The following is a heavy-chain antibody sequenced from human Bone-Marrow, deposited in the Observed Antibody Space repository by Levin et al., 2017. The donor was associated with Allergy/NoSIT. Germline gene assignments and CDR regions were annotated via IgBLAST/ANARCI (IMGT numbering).Heavy chain of an antibody. J-gene: IGHJ2*01. CDR2: IGTAGDT. D-gene: IGHD7-27*01. Sequence: PSETLSLTCAASGFTFSSYDMHWVRQATGKGLEWVSAIGTAGDTYYPGSVKGRFTISRENAKNSLYLQMNSLRAGDTAVYYCARYVNWGSQYWYFDLWGRGTLVTVSS. CDR1: GFTFSSYD. CDR3: ARYVNWGSQYWYFDL. V-gene: IGHV3-13*04.